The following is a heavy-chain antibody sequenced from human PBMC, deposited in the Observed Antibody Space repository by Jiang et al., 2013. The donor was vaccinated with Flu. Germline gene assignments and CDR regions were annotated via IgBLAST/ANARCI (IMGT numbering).Heavy chain of an antibody. Sequence: EVINPNVVVGTSYAQKFQGRVTMTRDTSTSTVYMELSSLRSEDTAVYYCAVEGAAPFDPWGQGTLVTVSS. CDR2: INPNVVVGT. J-gene: IGHJ5*02. V-gene: IGHV1-46*03. D-gene: IGHD6-6*01. CDR3: AVEGAAPFDP.